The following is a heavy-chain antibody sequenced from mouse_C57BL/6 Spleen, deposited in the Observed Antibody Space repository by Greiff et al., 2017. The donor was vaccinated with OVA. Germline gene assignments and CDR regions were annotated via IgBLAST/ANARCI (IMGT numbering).Heavy chain of an antibody. CDR1: GYTFTSYW. D-gene: IGHD2-3*01. V-gene: IGHV1-64*01. CDR2: IHPNSGST. CDR3: ARNYDGYYKAY. J-gene: IGHJ3*01. Sequence: QVQLKQPGAELVKPGASVKLSCKASGYTFTSYWMHWVKQRPGQGLEWIGMIHPNSGSTNYNEKFKSKATLTVDKSSSTAYMQLSSLTSEDSAVYYCARNYDGYYKAYWGQGTLVTVSA.